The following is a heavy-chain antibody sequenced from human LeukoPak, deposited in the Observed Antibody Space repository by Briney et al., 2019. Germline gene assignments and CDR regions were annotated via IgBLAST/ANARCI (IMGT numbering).Heavy chain of an antibody. CDR3: ASGQGWLTDH. Sequence: SETLSLTCTVSEGSISNHYCNWIRQSPGKELEWIGYVHYSRGTNYNPSLKSRVTISLDTSKNQFFLQLSSVTAADTAVYHCASGQGWLTDHWGRGTLVAVSS. J-gene: IGHJ5*02. V-gene: IGHV4-59*11. D-gene: IGHD5-12*01. CDR1: EGSISNHY. CDR2: VHYSRGT.